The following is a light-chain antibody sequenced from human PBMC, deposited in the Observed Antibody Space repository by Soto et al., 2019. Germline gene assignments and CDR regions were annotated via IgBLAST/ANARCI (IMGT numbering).Light chain of an antibody. CDR2: EGT. CDR3: QSYDSSLDARYV. J-gene: IGLJ1*01. V-gene: IGLV2-23*01. Sequence: QSVLTQPASVSGSPGQSITISCTGTSSDVVNDLLVSWYQQQPGKAPKLMIYEGTKRPAGVSDRFSGSKSGNTASLTISGLQAEDEGDYYCQSYDSSLDARYVFGTGTKVTVL. CDR1: SSDVVNDLL.